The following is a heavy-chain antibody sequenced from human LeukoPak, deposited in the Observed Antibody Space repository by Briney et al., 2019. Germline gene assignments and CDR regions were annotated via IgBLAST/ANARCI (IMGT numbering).Heavy chain of an antibody. CDR3: AKGDYDFWSGYYIN. CDR1: GFSFGSYA. CDR2: ISGSGGGT. D-gene: IGHD3-3*01. J-gene: IGHJ4*02. Sequence: PGGSLRLSCAASGFSFGSYAMSWVRQAPGKGLEWVSAISGSGGGTYYADSVKGRFTISRDNSKNTLYLQMNSLTAEDTAVYYCAKGDYDFWSGYYINWGQGTLVTVSS. V-gene: IGHV3-23*01.